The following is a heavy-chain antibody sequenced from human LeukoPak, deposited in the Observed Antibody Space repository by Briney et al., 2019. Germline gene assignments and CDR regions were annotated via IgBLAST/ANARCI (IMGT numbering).Heavy chain of an antibody. CDR2: INPDNGGS. CDR1: GCAFAGYY. Sequence: GASVKVSCKASGCAFAGYYIHWFRQAPGQGLEWMGWINPDNGGSGDAQKFQGRVTLTRDTSVNTVYMELARLRSDDTAIYYCARGPITAAFDYWGQGTLVTVSS. J-gene: IGHJ4*02. CDR3: ARGPITAAFDY. V-gene: IGHV1-2*02. D-gene: IGHD5-12*01.